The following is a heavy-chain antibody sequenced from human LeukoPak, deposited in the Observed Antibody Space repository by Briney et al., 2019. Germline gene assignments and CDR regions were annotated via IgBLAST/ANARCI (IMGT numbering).Heavy chain of an antibody. CDR3: ARSLTAIHSGGRDY. Sequence: GGSLRLSCAASGFTFSRYSMNWDRQAPGKGLEWVSSISSSSSYIYYADSVKGRFTISRDNAKNSLYLQMNSLRADDTAVYYCARSLTAIHSGGRDYWGQGTLVTVSS. V-gene: IGHV3-21*01. J-gene: IGHJ4*02. D-gene: IGHD2-15*01. CDR1: GFTFSRYS. CDR2: ISSSSSYI.